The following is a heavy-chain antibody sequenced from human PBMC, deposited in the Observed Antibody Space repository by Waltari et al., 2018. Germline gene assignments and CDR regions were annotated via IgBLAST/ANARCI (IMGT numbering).Heavy chain of an antibody. D-gene: IGHD2-15*01. CDR1: GYIFTSYA. J-gene: IGHJ5*02. CDR3: TREVVPAATIVVNWFDP. V-gene: IGHV7-4-1*01. CDR2: IITSTGNP. Sequence: QVQLVQSGSELKKPGASVKISCTASGYIFTSYAYNWVRQAPGQGLELMGWIITSTGNPTYAQGFTGRFVFSLDTSVSTAYLEIHNLKAEDTAVYYCTREVVPAATIVVNWFDPWGQGTLVTVSS.